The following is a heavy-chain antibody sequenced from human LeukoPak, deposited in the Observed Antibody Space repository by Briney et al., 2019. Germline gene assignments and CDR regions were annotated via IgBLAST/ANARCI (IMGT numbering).Heavy chain of an antibody. J-gene: IGHJ3*02. CDR2: ISGSDGST. Sequence: TGGSLRLSCAASGFTFSSYAMSWVRQAPGKGLEWVSAISGSDGSTYYGDSVKGRFTISRDNSKNTRYLQMDSLRAEDTAVYYCAKVRQQLLQGLAAFDIWGQGTMVTVSS. CDR3: AKVRQQLLQGLAAFDI. CDR1: GFTFSSYA. D-gene: IGHD6-13*01. V-gene: IGHV3-23*01.